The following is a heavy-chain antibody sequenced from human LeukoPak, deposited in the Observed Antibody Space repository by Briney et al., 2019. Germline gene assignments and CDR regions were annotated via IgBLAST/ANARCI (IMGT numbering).Heavy chain of an antibody. V-gene: IGHV1-18*01. CDR1: GYTFTSYG. CDR3: ARDQRRAPLPTPGYY. J-gene: IGHJ4*02. D-gene: IGHD5-24*01. CDR2: ISAYNGNT. Sequence: ASVKVSCKASGYTFTSYGISWVRQAPGQGLEWMGWISAYNGNTNYAQKLQGRVTMTTDTSTSTAYMELRSLRSDDTAVYYCARDQRRAPLPTPGYYWGQGTLVTVSS.